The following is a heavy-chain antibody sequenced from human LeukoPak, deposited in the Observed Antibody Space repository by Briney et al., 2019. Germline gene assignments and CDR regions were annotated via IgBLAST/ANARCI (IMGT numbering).Heavy chain of an antibody. CDR1: GGSVTSTNW. D-gene: IGHD3-3*01. V-gene: IGHV4-4*02. J-gene: IGHJ4*02. CDR3: AREGGFYRPLDY. CDR2: VHLDGRT. Sequence: SETLSLTCGVSGGSVTSTNWWTWVRPPPGKGLEWIGEVHLDGRTNYKPSLKSRLTMSVDLSENHISLKLTSVTAADTAVYYCAREGGFYRPLDYSGQGTLVTVSS.